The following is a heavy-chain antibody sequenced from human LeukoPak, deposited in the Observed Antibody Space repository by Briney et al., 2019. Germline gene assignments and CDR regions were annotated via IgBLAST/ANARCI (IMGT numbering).Heavy chain of an antibody. Sequence: PGGSLRLSCAASGFTFSSYAMSWVRQAPGKGLEWVSAISGSGGSTYYADSVKGRFTISRDNSKNTLYLQMNSLRAEDTAVYYCASSLRVMDTFQHWGQGTLVTVSS. V-gene: IGHV3-23*01. CDR2: ISGSGGST. J-gene: IGHJ1*01. CDR1: GFTFSSYA. CDR3: ASSLRVMDTFQH. D-gene: IGHD5-18*01.